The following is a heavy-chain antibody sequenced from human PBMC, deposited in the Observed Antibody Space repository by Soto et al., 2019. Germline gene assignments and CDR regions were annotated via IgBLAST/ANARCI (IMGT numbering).Heavy chain of an antibody. D-gene: IGHD2-15*01. CDR1: DGSFSGYY. J-gene: IGHJ5*02. Sequence: KPSETLSLTCAVYDGSFSGYYWSWIRQPPGKGLEWIGEINHSGSTNYNPSLKSRVTISVDTSKNQFSLKLSSVTAADTAVYYCARSGGSWANNWFDPWGQGTLVTAPQ. V-gene: IGHV4-34*01. CDR3: ARSGGSWANNWFDP. CDR2: INHSGST.